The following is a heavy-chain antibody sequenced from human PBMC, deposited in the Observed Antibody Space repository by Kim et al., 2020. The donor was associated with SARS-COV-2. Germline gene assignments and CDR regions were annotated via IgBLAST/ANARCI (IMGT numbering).Heavy chain of an antibody. Sequence: YYADSVKGQFTNTRDHAKSALYLQMNSLRAEDTDVYYCAKDGGIVGATSYWGQGTLVTVSS. CDR3: AKDGGIVGATSY. V-gene: IGHV3-23*01. D-gene: IGHD1-26*01. J-gene: IGHJ4*02.